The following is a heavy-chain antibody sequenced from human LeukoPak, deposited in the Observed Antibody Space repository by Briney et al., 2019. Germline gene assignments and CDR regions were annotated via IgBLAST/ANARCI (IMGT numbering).Heavy chain of an antibody. CDR1: GGSFSGYY. V-gene: IGHV4-34*01. D-gene: IGHD6-19*01. J-gene: IGHJ3*02. CDR3: ARAEGNSGWYSVFDI. CDR2: INHSGSGST. Sequence: PSETLSLTCAVYGGSFSGYYWSWIRQPPGKGLEWIGEINHSGSGSTNYNPSLKSRVTVSVDTSKNHFSLKLSSVTAADTAVYYCARAEGNSGWYSVFDIWGQGTMVTVSS.